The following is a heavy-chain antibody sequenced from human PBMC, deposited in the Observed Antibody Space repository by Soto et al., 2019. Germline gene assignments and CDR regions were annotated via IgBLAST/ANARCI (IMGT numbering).Heavy chain of an antibody. J-gene: IGHJ4*02. CDR2: IYYSGST. CDR3: ARVYNWNYSL. D-gene: IGHD1-1*01. V-gene: IGHV4-31*03. Sequence: TLSLTCTVSGGSISSGGYYWSWIRQHPGKGLEWIGYIYYSGSTYYNPSQKSRVTISVDTSKNQFSLKLSSVTAADTAEYYCARVYNWNYSLWGQGTLVTVSS. CDR1: GGSISSGGYY.